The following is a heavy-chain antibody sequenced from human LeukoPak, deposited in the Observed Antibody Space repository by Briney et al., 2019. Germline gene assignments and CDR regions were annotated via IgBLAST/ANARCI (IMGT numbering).Heavy chain of an antibody. J-gene: IGHJ4*02. Sequence: ASVKVSCKASGYTFTGCYMHWVRQAPGQGLEWMGWINPNSGGTNYAQKFQGRVTMTRDTSISTAYMELSRLRSDDTAVYYCARARSGLLRVVDYWGQGTLVTVSS. CDR1: GYTFTGCY. CDR2: INPNSGGT. D-gene: IGHD3-22*01. CDR3: ARARSGLLRVVDY. V-gene: IGHV1-2*02.